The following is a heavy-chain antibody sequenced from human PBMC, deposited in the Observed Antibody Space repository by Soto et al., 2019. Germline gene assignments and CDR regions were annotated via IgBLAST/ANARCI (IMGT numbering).Heavy chain of an antibody. CDR2: INPNSGGT. Sequence: ASVKVSCKASGHTFTGYYMHWVRQAPGQGLEWMGWINPNSGGTNYAQKFQGWVTMTRDTSISTAYMELSRLRSDDTAVYYCARATPVTYYGMDVWGQGTTVTVSS. CDR3: ARATPVTYYGMDV. V-gene: IGHV1-2*04. D-gene: IGHD2-2*01. CDR1: GHTFTGYY. J-gene: IGHJ6*02.